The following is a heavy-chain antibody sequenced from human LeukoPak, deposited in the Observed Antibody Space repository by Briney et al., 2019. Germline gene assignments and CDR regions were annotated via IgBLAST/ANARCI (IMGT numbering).Heavy chain of an antibody. CDR2: IVGSGTRT. D-gene: IGHD5-12*01. J-gene: IGHJ4*02. V-gene: IGHV3-23*01. CDR3: ARDRGGYSTDFDW. Sequence: GRSLRLSCAASGFTFSSSVMSWVRQAPGKGPEWVSTIVGSGTRTFYALSFNGRFIISRDNSMNTLYLQMDGLRAEDTAVYYCARDRGGYSTDFDWWGQGALVTVSS. CDR1: GFTFSSSV.